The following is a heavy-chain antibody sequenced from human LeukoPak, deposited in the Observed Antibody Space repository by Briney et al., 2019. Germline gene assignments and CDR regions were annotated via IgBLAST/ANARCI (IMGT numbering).Heavy chain of an antibody. V-gene: IGHV4-34*01. Sequence: KPSETLSLTCAVYGGSFSGYYWSWIRQPPGKGLEWIEEINHSGSTNYNPSLKSRVTISVDTSKNQFSLKLSSVTAADTAVYYCARGEYSSSSSDYWGQGTLVTVSS. D-gene: IGHD6-6*01. CDR2: INHSGST. CDR3: ARGEYSSSSSDY. CDR1: GGSFSGYY. J-gene: IGHJ4*02.